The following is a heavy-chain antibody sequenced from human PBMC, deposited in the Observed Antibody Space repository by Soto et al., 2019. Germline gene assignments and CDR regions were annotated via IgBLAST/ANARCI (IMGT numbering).Heavy chain of an antibody. CDR3: ARRYSSSWLRNYYYYYYGMDV. D-gene: IGHD6-13*01. V-gene: IGHV4-34*01. CDR1: GGSFSGYY. CDR2: INHSGST. Sequence: PSETLSLTCAVYGGSFSGYYWSWIRQPPGKGLEWIGEINHSGSTNYNPSLKSRVTISVDTSKNQFSLKLSSVTAADTAVYYCARRYSSSWLRNYYYYYYGMDVWGQGTTVTVSS. J-gene: IGHJ6*02.